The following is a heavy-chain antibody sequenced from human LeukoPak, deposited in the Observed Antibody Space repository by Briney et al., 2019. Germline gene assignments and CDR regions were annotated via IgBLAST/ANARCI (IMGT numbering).Heavy chain of an antibody. D-gene: IGHD4-17*01. V-gene: IGHV3-30*18. CDR2: ISYDGSNK. Sequence: PGGSLRPSCAASGFTFSSYGMHWVRQAPAKGLEWVAIISYDGSNKYYADSVKGRFTISRDNSKNTLYLQMNSLRAEDTAVYYCAKSTTVTQRGYFDYWGQGTLVTVSS. J-gene: IGHJ4*02. CDR3: AKSTTVTQRGYFDY. CDR1: GFTFSSYG.